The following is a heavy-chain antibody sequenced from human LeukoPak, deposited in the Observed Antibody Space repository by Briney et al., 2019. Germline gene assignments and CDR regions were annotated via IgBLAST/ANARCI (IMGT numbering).Heavy chain of an antibody. CDR1: GFTLSSYA. Sequence: GGSLRLSCAASGFTLSSYAMSWVRQAPGKGLEWVSTISGSGGTTYYADSVKGRFTISRDNSKNTLYLQMNSLRAEDTAVYYCAKAIWFGGFQFFDYWGQGTLVTVSS. V-gene: IGHV3-23*01. CDR3: AKAIWFGGFQFFDY. D-gene: IGHD3-10*01. J-gene: IGHJ4*02. CDR2: ISGSGGTT.